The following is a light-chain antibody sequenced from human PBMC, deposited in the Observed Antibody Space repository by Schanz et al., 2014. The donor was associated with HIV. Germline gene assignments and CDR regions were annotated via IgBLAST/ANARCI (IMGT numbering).Light chain of an antibody. V-gene: IGLV1-44*01. CDR3: STWDDSLSGRL. J-gene: IGLJ2*01. Sequence: QSVLTQPPSASGTPGQRVTISCSGSGSNIGSHTVNWYQQLPGTAPKLLMYSNDQRPSGVPDRFSGSKSGISASLAISGLQSEDEASYYCSTWDDSLSGRLFGGGTKLTVL. CDR2: SND. CDR1: GSNIGSHT.